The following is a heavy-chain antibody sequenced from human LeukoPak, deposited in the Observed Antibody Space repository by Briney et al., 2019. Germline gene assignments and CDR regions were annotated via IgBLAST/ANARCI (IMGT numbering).Heavy chain of an antibody. CDR1: GGSISSSDW. V-gene: IGHV4-4*02. CDR3: ARKGGYDSPGFYYYYYYMDV. Sequence: PSETLSLTCAVSGGSISSSDWWSWVRQPPGKGLEWIGEIYHSGSTNYNPSLKSRVTISVDKSKNQFSLKLSSVTAADTAVYYCARKGGYDSPGFYYYYYYMDVWGKGTTVTVSS. J-gene: IGHJ6*03. CDR2: IYHSGST. D-gene: IGHD5-12*01.